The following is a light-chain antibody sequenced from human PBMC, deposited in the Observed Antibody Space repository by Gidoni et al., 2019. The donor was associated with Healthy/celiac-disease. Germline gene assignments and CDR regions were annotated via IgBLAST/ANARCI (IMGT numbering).Light chain of an antibody. CDR1: QSISSY. Sequence: DIQMTQSPSSLSASVGDRVTITCRASQSISSYLNWYQQKQGKAPKLLIYAASSLQSGVPSRFSGSGSGTDFTLTVSSLRPEDFATYYCQQSYSTPGTFGQGTKLEIK. CDR2: AAS. J-gene: IGKJ2*01. V-gene: IGKV1-39*01. CDR3: QQSYSTPGT.